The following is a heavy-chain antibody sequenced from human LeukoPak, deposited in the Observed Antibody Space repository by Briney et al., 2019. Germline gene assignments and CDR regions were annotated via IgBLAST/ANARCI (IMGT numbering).Heavy chain of an antibody. CDR1: GGSFSGYY. CDR2: INHCGRT. V-gene: IGHV4-34*01. CDR3: ARGSPTYYDFWSRYSGGDAFDI. J-gene: IGHJ3*02. Sequence: SETLSLTCAVYGGSFSGYYWSWIRQPPGKGLEWMGEINHCGRTNYNPSLKSRVTISVDTSKNQSSPKLSSVPAADTAVYYCARGSPTYYDFWSRYSGGDAFDIWGQGTMVTVSS. D-gene: IGHD3-3*01.